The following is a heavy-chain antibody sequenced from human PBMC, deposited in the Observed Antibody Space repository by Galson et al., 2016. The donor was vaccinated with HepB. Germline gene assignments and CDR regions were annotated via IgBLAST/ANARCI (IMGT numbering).Heavy chain of an antibody. D-gene: IGHD3-10*01. V-gene: IGHV4-39*01. CDR3: TRLLRHYYDSGTYDGRIDY. CDR2: FYYSGNI. Sequence: ETLSLTCTVSGGFINTSIYYWGWIRQPPGKGLEWIGSFYYSGNIYYNPSLGSRVTISFDTSNNQFSLKLTSVPAADPAVYYCTRLLRHYYDSGTYDGRIDYWGQGPLVTVSS. J-gene: IGHJ4*02. CDR1: GGFINTSIYY.